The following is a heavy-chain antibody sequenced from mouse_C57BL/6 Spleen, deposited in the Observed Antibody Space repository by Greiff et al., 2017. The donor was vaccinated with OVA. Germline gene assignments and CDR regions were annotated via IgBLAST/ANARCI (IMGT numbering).Heavy chain of an antibody. D-gene: IGHD2-4*01. CDR3: ASEGYDYGDFDY. CDR2: ISDGGSYT. Sequence: EVMLVESGGGLVKPGGSLKLSCAASGFTFSSYAMSWVRQTPEKRLEWVATISDGGSYTYYPDNVKGRFTFSRDNANNNMYLQMSHLKSEDSAMYYCASEGYDYGDFDYWGKGTTLTVSS. J-gene: IGHJ2*01. CDR1: GFTFSSYA. V-gene: IGHV5-4*03.